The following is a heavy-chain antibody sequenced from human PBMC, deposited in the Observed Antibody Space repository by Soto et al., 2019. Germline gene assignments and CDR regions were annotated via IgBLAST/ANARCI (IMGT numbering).Heavy chain of an antibody. CDR2: IYYSGST. CDR1: GVSMRRSTYY. D-gene: IGHD2-2*02. V-gene: IGHV4-39*01. J-gene: IGHJ5*02. Sequence: TLSLTFNVSGVSMRRSTYYGGLIRQPPGKGLEWIGSIYYSGSTYYRPSLKSRVTISVDTSKNQFSLKLSSVTAADTAVYYCARQVPAAIRLGWFDPWGQGTMVTVSS. CDR3: ARQVPAAIRLGWFDP.